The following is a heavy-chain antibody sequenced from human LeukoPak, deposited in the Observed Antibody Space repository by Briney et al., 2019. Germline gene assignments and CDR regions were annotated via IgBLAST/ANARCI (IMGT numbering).Heavy chain of an antibody. V-gene: IGHV3-21*01. D-gene: IGHD5-24*01. Sequence: GGSLRLSCAASGFTFSSYSMNWVRQAPGKGLEWVSSISGSSSHTYYADSVKGRFTISRDNAKNSVYLQMNSLRAEDTAVYYCARDDRNGYPDYWGQGTLVTVSS. CDR3: ARDDRNGYPDY. CDR1: GFTFSSYS. CDR2: ISGSSSHT. J-gene: IGHJ4*02.